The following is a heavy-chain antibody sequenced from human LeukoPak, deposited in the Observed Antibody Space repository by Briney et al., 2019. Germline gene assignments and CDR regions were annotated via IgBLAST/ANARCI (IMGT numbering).Heavy chain of an antibody. CDR2: IYPGDSDT. D-gene: IGHD6-13*01. CDR3: ARHLVAAGTVSDLFVDY. Sequence: GESLKISCKGSGYSFTSYWIGWVRQMPGKGLEWMGIIYPGDSDTRYSPSFQGQVTISADKSISTAYLQWSSLKASDTAMYYCARHLVAAGTVSDLFVDYWGQGTLVTVSS. J-gene: IGHJ4*02. V-gene: IGHV5-51*01. CDR1: GYSFTSYW.